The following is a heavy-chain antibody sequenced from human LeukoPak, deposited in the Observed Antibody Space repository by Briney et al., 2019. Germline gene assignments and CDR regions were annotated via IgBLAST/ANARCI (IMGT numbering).Heavy chain of an antibody. Sequence: SETLSLTCAVSGGSISSSNWWSWVRQPPGEGLDGIGEIYHRGCTNYNPSLKSPVTISVDKSKNQFSLKLSSVTAADAAVYYCASRGAGWRGDAFDIWGQGTMVTVSS. CDR1: GGSISSSNW. V-gene: IGHV4-4*02. CDR3: ASRGAGWRGDAFDI. D-gene: IGHD2-15*01. CDR2: IYHRGCT. J-gene: IGHJ3*02.